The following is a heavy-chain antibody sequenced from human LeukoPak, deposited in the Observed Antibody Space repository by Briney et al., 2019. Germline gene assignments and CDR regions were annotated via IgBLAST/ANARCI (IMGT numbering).Heavy chain of an antibody. V-gene: IGHV3-72*01. CDR2: IRNKANSYTT. J-gene: IGHJ6*02. D-gene: IGHD1-1*01. CDR1: GFTFSDHY. Sequence: GGSLRLSCAASGFTFSDHYMDWVRQAPGKGLEWVGRIRNKANSYTTEYAASVRGRFTISREDSKNSVYLQMNSLKTEDTAVYYCAGGTRTTATTYGMDVWGQGTTVTVSS. CDR3: AGGTRTTATTYGMDV.